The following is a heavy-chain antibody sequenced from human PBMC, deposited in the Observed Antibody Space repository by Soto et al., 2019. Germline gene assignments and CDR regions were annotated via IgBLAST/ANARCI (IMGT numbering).Heavy chain of an antibody. Sequence: ASVKVSCKASGYTFSNYGFSWVRQAPGQGLERMGWISAYNGNTNYAQKLQGRVTMTTDTSTSTAYMELMSRRSDDSSVYYCARADRWLQFSDYWGQGTRVTVSS. CDR1: GYTFSNYG. J-gene: IGHJ4*02. CDR3: ARADRWLQFSDY. V-gene: IGHV1-18*01. CDR2: ISAYNGNT. D-gene: IGHD5-12*01.